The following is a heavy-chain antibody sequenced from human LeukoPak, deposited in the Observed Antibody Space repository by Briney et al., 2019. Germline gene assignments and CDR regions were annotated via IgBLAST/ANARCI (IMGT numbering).Heavy chain of an antibody. CDR2: ISSSGSTI. D-gene: IGHD6-19*01. CDR1: GFTFSSYE. V-gene: IGHV3-48*03. J-gene: IGHJ4*02. CDR3: ASNLFISSGWLQYGFDY. Sequence: PGGSQRLSCAASGFTFSSYEMNWVRQAPGKGLEWVSYISSSGSTIYYADSVKGRFTISRDNAKNSLYLQMNSLKAEDTAVYYCASNLFISSGWLQYGFDYWGQGTLVTVSS.